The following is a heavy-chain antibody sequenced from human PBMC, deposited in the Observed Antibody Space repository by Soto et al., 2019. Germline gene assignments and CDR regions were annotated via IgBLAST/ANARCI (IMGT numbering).Heavy chain of an antibody. CDR3: ARRLTAVTIIDY. CDR2: IKQDGSEK. J-gene: IGHJ4*02. D-gene: IGHD4-17*01. V-gene: IGHV3-7*03. CDR1: GFTFSNYW. Sequence: PGGSLRLSCVASGFTFSNYWMTWVRQAPGKGLEWVANIKQDGSEKLYVGSVKGRFTVSRDNADNLLYLDMNSLRAEDTAVYYCARRLTAVTIIDYWCQGTLVTVS.